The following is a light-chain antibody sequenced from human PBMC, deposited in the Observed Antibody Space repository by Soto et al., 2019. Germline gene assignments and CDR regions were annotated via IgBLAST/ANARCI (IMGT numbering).Light chain of an antibody. CDR1: QGISTL. J-gene: IGKJ5*01. Sequence: AIQLTQSPSSLSASVGDRVTITWRASQGISTLLAWYQQTKGKAPKVLIYESSLLQSGVPSRFRGSGSGTDFTLPISRLQPEDFQTYYCQHFKSSPITSGQGTRLEIK. CDR3: QHFKSSPIT. CDR2: ESS. V-gene: IGKV1-13*02.